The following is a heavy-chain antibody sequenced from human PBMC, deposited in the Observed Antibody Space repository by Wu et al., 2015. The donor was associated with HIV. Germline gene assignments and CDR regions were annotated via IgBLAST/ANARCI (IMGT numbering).Heavy chain of an antibody. V-gene: IGHV1-2*02. Sequence: QVQLVQSGAEVKKPGASVKVSCKASGYTFTDFYIHWVRQAPGQGLEWMGWIKPSNGLINYAPKIQGRVTMTRDTSINTAYMELTRLTSDDTAIYYCTRNVENWGQGTSVTVSS. CDR3: TRNVEN. J-gene: IGHJ4*02. D-gene: IGHD1-1*01. CDR1: GYTFTDFY. CDR2: IKPSNGLI.